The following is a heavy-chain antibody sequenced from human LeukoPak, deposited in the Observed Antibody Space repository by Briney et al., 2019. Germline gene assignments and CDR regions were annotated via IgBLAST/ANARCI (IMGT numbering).Heavy chain of an antibody. D-gene: IGHD5-24*01. J-gene: IGHJ4*02. CDR2: FDPEDGET. V-gene: IGHV1-24*01. CDR1: GHSLNEIS. CDR3: ATGATIPAGFDF. Sequence: ASVKVSCKVSGHSLNEISMYWVRQAPGKGLECMGVFDPEDGETIHAQRFKGRLTLTGDTSTDTVYMDLSSLRPEDTAVYYCATGATIPAGFDFWGQGTLVTVSS.